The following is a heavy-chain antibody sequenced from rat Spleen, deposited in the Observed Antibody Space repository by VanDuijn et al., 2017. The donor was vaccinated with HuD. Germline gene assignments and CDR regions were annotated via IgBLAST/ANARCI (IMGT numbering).Heavy chain of an antibody. J-gene: IGHJ3*01. CDR1: GFSVTSYH. D-gene: IGHD1-7*01. V-gene: IGHV2-61*01. Sequence: QVRLKESGPRLVQPSQTLSVTCTVSGFSVTSYHVSWVRQPPGKGLEWVGAIWKGGSTDYNSALKSRLSISRDTSKNQVFLKMNSLQTDDTGTYYCAKHDYEGFAYWGQGTLVTVSS. CDR3: AKHDYEGFAY. CDR2: IWKGGST.